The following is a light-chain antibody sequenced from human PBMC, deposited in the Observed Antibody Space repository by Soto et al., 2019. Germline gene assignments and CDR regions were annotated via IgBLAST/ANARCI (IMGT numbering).Light chain of an antibody. V-gene: IGLV2-14*01. CDR1: SSDVGDYNF. Sequence: QSALTQPASVSGSPGQSITISCTGTSSDVGDYNFVSWYQHHPGKAPKLIIYEVSDRPSGVSNRFSGSKSGNTASLTISGLHAEDEADYYCSSYTRTSTWVFGGGTKLTVL. CDR2: EVS. J-gene: IGLJ3*02. CDR3: SSYTRTSTWV.